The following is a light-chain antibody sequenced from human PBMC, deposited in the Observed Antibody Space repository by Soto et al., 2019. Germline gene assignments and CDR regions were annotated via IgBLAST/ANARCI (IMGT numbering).Light chain of an antibody. CDR1: SSDVGGYNY. V-gene: IGLV2-14*01. Sequence: QSVLTQPASVSGSPGQSITISCTGTSSDVGGYNYVSWYQQHPGKAPKLMIYDVSNRPSGVSNRFSGSKSGNTASLTISGLQAEDEADYYCSSYTSSSTEVFGTGTTVTV. CDR3: SSYTSSSTEV. CDR2: DVS. J-gene: IGLJ1*01.